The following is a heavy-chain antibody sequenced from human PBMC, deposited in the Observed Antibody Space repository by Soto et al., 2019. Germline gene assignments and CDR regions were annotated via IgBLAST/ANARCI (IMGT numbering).Heavy chain of an antibody. Sequence: QVQRVQSGAEVKKPGASVKVSCKASGYTFTSYDINWVRQATGQGLEWMGWMNPNSGNTAYAQKFQGRVTMTRNTSISTAYMELSSLRSEDTAVYYCARERGCSGGSCYFFDYWGQGTLVTVSS. J-gene: IGHJ4*02. D-gene: IGHD2-15*01. CDR3: ARERGCSGGSCYFFDY. V-gene: IGHV1-8*01. CDR1: GYTFTSYD. CDR2: MNPNSGNT.